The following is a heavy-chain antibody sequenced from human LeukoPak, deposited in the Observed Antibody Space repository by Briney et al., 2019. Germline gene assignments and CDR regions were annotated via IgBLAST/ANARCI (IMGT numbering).Heavy chain of an antibody. V-gene: IGHV1-69*05. Sequence: EASVKVSCKASGGTFSSYAISWVRQAPGQGLEWMGGIIPIFGTANYAQKFQGRVTITTDESTSTAYMELSSLRSEDTAVYYCATGGDYYYMDVWGKGTTVTVSS. CDR2: IIPIFGTA. CDR1: GGTFSSYA. CDR3: ATGGDYYYMDV. J-gene: IGHJ6*03.